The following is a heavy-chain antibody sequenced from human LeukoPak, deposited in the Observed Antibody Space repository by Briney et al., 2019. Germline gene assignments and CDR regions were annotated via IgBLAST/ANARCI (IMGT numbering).Heavy chain of an antibody. Sequence: GGSLRLSCAASGFTFSSYWMHWVRQAPGKGLVWVSRINSDGSSTYYADSVKGRFTISRDNSKNTLYLQMNSLRAEDTAVYYCAKQYSSSRRGFDYWGQGTLVTVSS. D-gene: IGHD6-6*01. CDR3: AKQYSSSRRGFDY. V-gene: IGHV3-74*01. J-gene: IGHJ4*02. CDR2: INSDGSST. CDR1: GFTFSSYW.